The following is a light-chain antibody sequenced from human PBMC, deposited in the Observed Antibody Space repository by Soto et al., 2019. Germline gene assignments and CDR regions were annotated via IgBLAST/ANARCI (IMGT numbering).Light chain of an antibody. Sequence: ALRMTQSPSSFSASTGDRVTITCRASQGISSYLAWYQQKPGKAPKLLIYAASTLQSGVPSRFSGSESGTDFTLTISCLQSEDFATYYCQQYYSYPHTFGQGTKVEIK. CDR3: QQYYSYPHT. CDR1: QGISSY. V-gene: IGKV1-8*01. CDR2: AAS. J-gene: IGKJ1*01.